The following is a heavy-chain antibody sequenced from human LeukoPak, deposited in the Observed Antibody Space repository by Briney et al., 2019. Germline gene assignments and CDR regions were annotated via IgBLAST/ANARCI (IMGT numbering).Heavy chain of an antibody. CDR1: GFTFSSYS. J-gene: IGHJ4*02. CDR2: ISSSSSTI. V-gene: IGHV3-48*04. D-gene: IGHD3-10*01. Sequence: SGGSLRLSCAASGFTFSSYSMNWVRQAPGKGLEWVSYISSSSSTIYYADSVKGRFTISRDNAKNSLYLQMNSLRAEDTAVYYCAREGLWFGELGHFFDYWGQGTLVTVSS. CDR3: AREGLWFGELGHFFDY.